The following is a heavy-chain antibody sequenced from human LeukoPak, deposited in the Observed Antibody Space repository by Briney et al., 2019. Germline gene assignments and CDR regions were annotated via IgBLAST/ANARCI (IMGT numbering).Heavy chain of an antibody. CDR2: INHSGST. D-gene: IGHD6-6*01. CDR3: AGHGEYSSLLGNYYMDV. CDR1: GGSFSGYY. J-gene: IGHJ6*03. V-gene: IGHV4-34*01. Sequence: SETLSLTCAVYGGSFSGYYWSWIRQPPGKGLEWIGEINHSGSTNYNPSLKSRVTISVDTSKNQFSLKLSSVTAADTAVYYCAGHGEYSSLLGNYYMDVWGKGTTVTVSS.